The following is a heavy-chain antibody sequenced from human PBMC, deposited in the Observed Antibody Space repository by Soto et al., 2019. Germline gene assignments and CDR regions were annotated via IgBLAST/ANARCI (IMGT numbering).Heavy chain of an antibody. D-gene: IGHD6-25*01. J-gene: IGHJ4*02. Sequence: VQLQQWGAGLLKPSETLSLSCAVYGASFSGYYWNWIRQPPGKGLEGIGEINQSGSTNYRPSLKTRVTISVDTSKTQFSLRLSSVNAADTAVYYCARRFSGSGRYFDYWGQGTLVTVSS. CDR3: ARRFSGSGRYFDY. CDR1: GASFSGYY. V-gene: IGHV4-34*02. CDR2: INQSGST.